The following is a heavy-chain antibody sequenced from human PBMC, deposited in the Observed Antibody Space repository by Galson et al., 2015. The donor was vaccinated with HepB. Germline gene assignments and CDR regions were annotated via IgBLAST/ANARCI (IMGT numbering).Heavy chain of an antibody. Sequence: ETLSLTCTVSGGSISSSSYYWGWLRQPPGKGLEWIGSFSYNGNTQYNPSLKSRVTISGVTSKNQSSLKLNSVTAADTAVYYCARHESESKTYAADNWGQGTLVTVSS. CDR2: FSYNGNT. CDR3: ARHESESKTYAADN. V-gene: IGHV4-39*01. CDR1: GGSISSSSYY. D-gene: IGHD2-2*01. J-gene: IGHJ4*02.